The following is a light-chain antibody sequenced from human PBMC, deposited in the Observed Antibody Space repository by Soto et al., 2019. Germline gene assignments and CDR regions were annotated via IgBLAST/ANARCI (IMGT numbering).Light chain of an antibody. J-gene: IGKJ5*01. Sequence: VLTQSPGTLSLSPGERATLSCRASRSVSSNYLGWYQQKPGQAPRLLIYAVSTRATGIPARFSGSGSGTDFTLTIRRLEPEDSALYFCQQYRPSPAISFGQGTRLEIK. CDR3: QQYRPSPAIS. V-gene: IGKV3-20*01. CDR2: AVS. CDR1: RSVSSNY.